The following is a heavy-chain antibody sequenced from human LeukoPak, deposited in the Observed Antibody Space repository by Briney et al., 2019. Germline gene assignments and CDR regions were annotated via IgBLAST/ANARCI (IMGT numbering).Heavy chain of an antibody. Sequence: PGGSLRLSCAASGFTFSSYAMSWVRRAPGKGLEWVSAISGSGGSTYYADSVKGRFTISRDNSKNTLYLQMNSLRAEDTAVYYCAKGMASNTGGIDYWGQGTLVTVSS. CDR1: GFTFSSYA. J-gene: IGHJ4*02. V-gene: IGHV3-23*01. CDR2: ISGSGGST. CDR3: AKGMASNTGGIDY. D-gene: IGHD3-16*01.